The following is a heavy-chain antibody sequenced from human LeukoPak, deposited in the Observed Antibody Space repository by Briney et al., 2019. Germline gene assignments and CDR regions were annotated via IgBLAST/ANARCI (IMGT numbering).Heavy chain of an antibody. CDR3: ARSLEGEGYNADYFDY. V-gene: IGHV4-61*02. J-gene: IGHJ4*02. Sequence: SETLSLTCTVSGSSIRSGSYYWSWIRQPAGKGLEWIGRVYTSGSTNYNPSLKSRVTISVDTSKNHFSLNLSSVTAADTAVYYCARSLEGEGYNADYFDYWGQGTLVTVSS. CDR2: VYTSGST. CDR1: GSSIRSGSYY. D-gene: IGHD5-24*01.